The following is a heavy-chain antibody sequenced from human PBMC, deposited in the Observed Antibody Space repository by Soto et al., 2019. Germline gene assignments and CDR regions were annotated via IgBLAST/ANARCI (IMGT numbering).Heavy chain of an antibody. J-gene: IGHJ5*02. Sequence: SETLSLTCTVSGGSISSYYWSWIRQPPGKGLEWIGYIYYSGSTNYNPSLKSRVTISVDTSKNQFSLKLSSVTAADTAVYYCARHGLQDDWFDPWGQGTLVTVSS. CDR3: ARHGLQDDWFDP. D-gene: IGHD4-4*01. CDR1: GGSISSYY. V-gene: IGHV4-59*08. CDR2: IYYSGST.